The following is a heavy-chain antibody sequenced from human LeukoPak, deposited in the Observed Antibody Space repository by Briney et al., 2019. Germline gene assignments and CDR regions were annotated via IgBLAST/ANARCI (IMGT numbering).Heavy chain of an antibody. J-gene: IGHJ5*02. Sequence: TSETLSLTCTVSGGSISSSSYYWGWIRQPPGKGLEWIGSIYYSGSTYYNPSLKSRVTISVDTSKNQFSLKLSSVTAADTVVYYCAGSFGELFWFDPWGQGTLVTVSS. D-gene: IGHD3-10*01. V-gene: IGHV4-39*01. CDR2: IYYSGST. CDR3: AGSFGELFWFDP. CDR1: GGSISSSSYY.